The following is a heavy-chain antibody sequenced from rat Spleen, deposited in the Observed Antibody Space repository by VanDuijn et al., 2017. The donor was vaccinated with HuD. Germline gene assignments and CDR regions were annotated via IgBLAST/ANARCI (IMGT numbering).Heavy chain of an antibody. CDR1: GFSLTSYH. D-gene: IGHD5-1*01. Sequence: QVQLKESGPGPVQPSQTLSLTCTVSGFSLTSYHVSWVRQPPGKGLEWIAAMLTGGNTYYNPALKSRLSISRDTSKSQVFLKMNILQTEDTAMYFCARGWERFAYWGQGTLVTVSS. V-gene: IGHV2-6*01. CDR3: ARGWERFAY. CDR2: MLTGGNT. J-gene: IGHJ3*01.